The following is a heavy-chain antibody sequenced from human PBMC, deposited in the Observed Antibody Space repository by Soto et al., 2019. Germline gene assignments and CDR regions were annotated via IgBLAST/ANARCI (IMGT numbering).Heavy chain of an antibody. J-gene: IGHJ3*02. CDR3: ARGPGRSSGWPIRADAFDI. D-gene: IGHD6-19*01. V-gene: IGHV3-21*01. Sequence: PGGSLRLSCAASGFTFSSYSMNWVRQAPGKGLEWVSSISSSSSYIYYADSVKGRFTISRDNAKNSLYLQMNSLRAEDTAVYYCARGPGRSSGWPIRADAFDIWGQGTMVTVSS. CDR2: ISSSSSYI. CDR1: GFTFSSYS.